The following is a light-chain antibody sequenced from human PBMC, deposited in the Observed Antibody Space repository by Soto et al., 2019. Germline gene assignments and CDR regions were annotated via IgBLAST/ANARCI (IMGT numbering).Light chain of an antibody. J-gene: IGLJ2*01. CDR1: SSNIGAGYD. CDR2: GNT. V-gene: IGLV1-40*01. CDR3: QSYDSSLSVRV. Sequence: QYVLTQPPSVSGAPGQRVTISCTGSSSNIGAGYDVHWYQQLPGTAPKLLIYGNTNRPSGVPDRFSASKSGTSASLAITGLQPEDEADYYCQSYDSSLSVRVFGGGTKLTVL.